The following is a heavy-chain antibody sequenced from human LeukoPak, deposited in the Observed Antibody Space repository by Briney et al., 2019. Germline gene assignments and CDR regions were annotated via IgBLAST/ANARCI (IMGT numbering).Heavy chain of an antibody. CDR2: INPNSGGT. CDR1: GYTFTGYY. V-gene: IGHV1-2*04. J-gene: IGHJ5*02. CDR3: ARLDGSYPSIGWFDP. Sequence: ASVKVSCKASGYTFTGYYMHWVRQAPGQGLEWVGWINPNSGGTNYAQKFQGWVTMTRDTSISTAYMELSRLRSDDTAVYYCARLDGSYPSIGWFDPWGQGTLVTVSS. D-gene: IGHD2-15*01.